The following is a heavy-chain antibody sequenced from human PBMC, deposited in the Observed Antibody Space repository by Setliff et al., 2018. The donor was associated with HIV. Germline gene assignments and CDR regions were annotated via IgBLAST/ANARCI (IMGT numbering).Heavy chain of an antibody. CDR2: IFHSGNT. D-gene: IGHD3-10*02. V-gene: IGHV4-38-2*02. CDR3: ARPLTTSYYFWGDAFAI. J-gene: IGHJ3*02. Sequence: PSETLSLTCNVSGYSISSGFYWGWIRQPPGKGLEWIGNIFHSGNTDQNPSLKSRVTMSVETSENQFSLRLNSVTAADTAVYYCARPLTTSYYFWGDAFAIWGQGTMVTVSS. CDR1: GYSISSGFY.